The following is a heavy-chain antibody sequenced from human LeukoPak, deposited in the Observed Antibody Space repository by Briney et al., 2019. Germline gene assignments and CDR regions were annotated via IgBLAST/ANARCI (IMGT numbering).Heavy chain of an antibody. D-gene: IGHD3-10*01. CDR1: GFTFSSYA. J-gene: IGHJ4*02. V-gene: IGHV3-30-3*01. CDR2: ISYDGSNK. CDR3: ARDTMVPLSISLDY. Sequence: GSLRLSCAASGFTFSSYAMRWVRQAPGKGLEWVAVISYDGSNKYYADSVKGRFTISRDNSKNTLYLQMNSLRAEDTAVYYCARDTMVPLSISLDYWGQGTLVTVSS.